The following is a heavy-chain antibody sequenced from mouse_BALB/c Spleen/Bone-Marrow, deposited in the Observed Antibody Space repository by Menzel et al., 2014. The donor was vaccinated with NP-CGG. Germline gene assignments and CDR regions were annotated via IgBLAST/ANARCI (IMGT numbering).Heavy chain of an antibody. CDR1: GLSLTSYG. V-gene: IGHV2-9*02. Sequence: VKLVESGPGLVAPSQSLSITCTVSGLSLTSYGVHWVRQPPGKGLEWLGVIWAGGSTNYNSALVSRLSISKDNSKSQIFLKMNSLQTDDTAMYYCARGREYGYYYAMDYWGQGTSVTVSS. D-gene: IGHD2-2*01. CDR3: ARGREYGYYYAMDY. J-gene: IGHJ4*01. CDR2: IWAGGST.